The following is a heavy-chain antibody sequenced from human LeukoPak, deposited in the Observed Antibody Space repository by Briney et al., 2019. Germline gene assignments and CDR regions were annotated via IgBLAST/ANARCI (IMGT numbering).Heavy chain of an antibody. CDR1: GGSISSSSYH. D-gene: IGHD3-22*01. J-gene: IGHJ4*02. CDR2: IYYSGST. CDR3: ARLEYDSSGPNDY. Sequence: PSETLSLTCTVSGGSISSSSYHWGWIRQPPGKGLEWIGSIYYSGSTYYNSSLKSRVTISVDTSKNQFSLKLSSVTAADTAVYYCARLEYDSSGPNDYWGQGTLVTVSS. V-gene: IGHV4-39*01.